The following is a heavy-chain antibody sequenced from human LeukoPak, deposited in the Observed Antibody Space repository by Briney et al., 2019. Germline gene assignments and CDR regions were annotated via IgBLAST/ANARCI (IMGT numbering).Heavy chain of an antibody. CDR1: GFTFSDAW. V-gene: IGHV3-15*01. CDR2: IKSKAGGGTA. CDR3: TSVGVATPNSDY. D-gene: IGHD4-23*01. Sequence: PGGSLRLSCAASGFTFSDAWLSWVRQLPRKGREWVGRIKSKAGGGTADYSAPVKGRFTISRDDSNSTLHLQMNSLRPEATAVYYYTSVGVATPNSDYWGQGTLVTVSS. J-gene: IGHJ4*02.